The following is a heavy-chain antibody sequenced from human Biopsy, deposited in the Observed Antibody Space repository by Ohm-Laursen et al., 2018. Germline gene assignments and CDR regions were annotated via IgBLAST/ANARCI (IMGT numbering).Heavy chain of an antibody. J-gene: IGHJ5*02. D-gene: IGHD3-10*01. CDR3: ARADPPLFYYGSGSSNWFDP. V-gene: IGHV1-8*01. CDR1: GYTFTSYE. Sequence: ASVKVSCKTSGYTFTSYEINWVRQATGQGLEWMGWMNPDSGNTGYAQNFQGRVTMTRNTSISTAYMELSSLRSEDTAVYFCARADPPLFYYGSGSSNWFDPWGQGTLVIISS. CDR2: MNPDSGNT.